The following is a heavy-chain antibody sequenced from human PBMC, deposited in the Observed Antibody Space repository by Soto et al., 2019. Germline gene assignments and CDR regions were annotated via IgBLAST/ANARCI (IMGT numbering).Heavy chain of an antibody. CDR3: AGPDVAAAGPLSS. CDR1: GGSISSSSYY. V-gene: IGHV4-39*01. CDR2: IYYSGST. J-gene: IGHJ4*02. Sequence: SETLSLTCTVSGGSISSSSYYWGWIRQPPGKGLEWIGSIYYSGSTYYNPSLKSRVTISVDTSKNQFSLKLSSVTAADTAVYYCAGPDVAAAGPLSSWGQGTLVTVSS. D-gene: IGHD6-13*01.